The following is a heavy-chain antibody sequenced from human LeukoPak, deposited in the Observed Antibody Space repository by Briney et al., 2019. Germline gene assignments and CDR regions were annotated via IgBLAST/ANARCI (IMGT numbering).Heavy chain of an antibody. V-gene: IGHV3-53*01. CDR3: ASRPDPQWLGPLDY. J-gene: IGHJ4*02. D-gene: IGHD6-19*01. CDR2: IYSGDIT. Sequence: GGSLRLSCAVSGFTVSSHYMSWVRQAPGKGLEWVSIIYSGDITYYADSVKGRFTISRDNSKNTLYLQMNSLRADDTAVYYCASRPDPQWLGPLDYWGQGTLVTVSS. CDR1: GFTVSSHY.